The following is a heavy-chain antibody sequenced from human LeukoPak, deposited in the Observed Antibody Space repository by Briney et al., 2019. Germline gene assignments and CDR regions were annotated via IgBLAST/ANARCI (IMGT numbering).Heavy chain of an antibody. Sequence: PSETLSLTCTVSGGSISSYYWSWIRQPAGKGLEWIGRIYTSGSTNCNPSLKSRVTMSVDTSKNQFSLKLSSVTAADTAVYYCAREGSMVRGTPAYYYYYMDVWGKGTTVTVSS. D-gene: IGHD3-10*01. V-gene: IGHV4-4*07. CDR3: AREGSMVRGTPAYYYYYMDV. CDR1: GGSISSYY. J-gene: IGHJ6*03. CDR2: IYTSGST.